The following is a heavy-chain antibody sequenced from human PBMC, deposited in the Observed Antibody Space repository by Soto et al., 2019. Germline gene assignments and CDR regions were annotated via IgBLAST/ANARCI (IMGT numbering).Heavy chain of an antibody. CDR1: GFSLSTSGVG. Sequence: QITLKESGPPLVKPTQTLTLTCTFSGFSLSTSGVGVGWIRQPPGKALEWLALIYWDDDKRYSPSLKSRLTIXKXXSKNQVVLTMTNMDPVDTATYYCALQYFDWLAFDYWGQGTLVTVSS. CDR2: IYWDDDK. D-gene: IGHD3-9*01. CDR3: ALQYFDWLAFDY. J-gene: IGHJ4*02. V-gene: IGHV2-5*02.